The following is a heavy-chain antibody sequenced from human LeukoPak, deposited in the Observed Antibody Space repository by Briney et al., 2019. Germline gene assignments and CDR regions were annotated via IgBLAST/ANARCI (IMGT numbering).Heavy chain of an antibody. V-gene: IGHV4-34*01. D-gene: IGHD3-10*01. CDR3: AREGFGELAHFED. Sequence: KPSETRFLTCVVYGGSFSGDYWSWIRQPPGRGLEWIGEINHSGRTNYNPSLKSRVTISVDTSKKQFSLKLSSVTAADTAVYYCAREGFGELAHFEDWGHGTLVTVSS. J-gene: IGHJ4*03. CDR1: GGSFSGDY. CDR2: INHSGRT.